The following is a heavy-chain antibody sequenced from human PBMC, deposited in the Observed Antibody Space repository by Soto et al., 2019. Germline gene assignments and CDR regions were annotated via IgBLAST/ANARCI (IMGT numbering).Heavy chain of an antibody. CDR1: GFTFSSYG. CDR3: ASQVSLDAFDI. V-gene: IGHV3-30*03. Sequence: QVQLVESGGGVVQPGRSLRLSCAASGFTFSSYGMHWVRQAPGKGLEWVAVISYDGSNKYYADSVKGRFTISRDNSKNTLYLQMNSLRAEDTAVYYCASQVSLDAFDIWGHGTMVAVSS. CDR2: ISYDGSNK. J-gene: IGHJ3*02. D-gene: IGHD1-20*01.